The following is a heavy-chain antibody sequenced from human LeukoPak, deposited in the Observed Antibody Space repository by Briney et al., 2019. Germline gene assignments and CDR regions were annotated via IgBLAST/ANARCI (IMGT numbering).Heavy chain of an antibody. V-gene: IGHV4-30-4*01. CDR2: IYYSGST. CDR1: GGSISSGDYY. J-gene: IGHJ6*02. Sequence: SQTLSLTCTVSGGSISSGDYYWNWIRQPPGKGLEWIGYIYYSGSTFYNPSHKSRVTISLDTPKNQVFLKLTSVTAADTAVYYCASSYGMDVWGQGTTVTVSS. CDR3: ASSYGMDV.